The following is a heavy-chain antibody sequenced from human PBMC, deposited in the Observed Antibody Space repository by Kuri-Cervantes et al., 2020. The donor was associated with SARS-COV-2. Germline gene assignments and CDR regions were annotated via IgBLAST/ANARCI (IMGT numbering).Heavy chain of an antibody. CDR2: IGTAGDT. CDR3: ATGVRGYSYGPDY. V-gene: IGHV3-13*01. J-gene: IGHJ4*02. CDR1: GFTFSSYD. Sequence: ETLSLTCAASGFTFSSYDMHWVRQATGKGLEWVSAIGTAGDTYYPGSVKGRFTISRENAKNSLYLQMNSLRVEDTAVYYCATGVRGYSYGPDYWGQGTLVTVSS. D-gene: IGHD5-18*01.